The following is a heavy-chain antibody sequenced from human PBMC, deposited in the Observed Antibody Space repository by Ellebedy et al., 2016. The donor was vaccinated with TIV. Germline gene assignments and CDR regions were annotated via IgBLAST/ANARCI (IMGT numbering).Heavy chain of an antibody. CDR3: ARDRYYGSGPCDD. J-gene: IGHJ1*01. CDR2: LYTSGGT. Sequence: GGSLRLSCAVSGVTVSSHYMSWFPQAPGKGLEWVSVLYTSGGTHYADSVRGRFTIYRDNPKNTHYLQKSTLTADDTADYFCARDRYYGSGPCDDWGQGTLVTVSS. D-gene: IGHD3-10*01. V-gene: IGHV3-53*01. CDR1: GVTVSSHY.